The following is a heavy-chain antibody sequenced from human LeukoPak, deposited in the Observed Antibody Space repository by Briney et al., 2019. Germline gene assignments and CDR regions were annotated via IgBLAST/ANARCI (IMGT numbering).Heavy chain of an antibody. CDR2: IYHSGST. J-gene: IGHJ4*02. D-gene: IGHD6-19*01. CDR3: ARAPGIAVAGAPFDY. CDR1: GGSISSGGYY. V-gene: IGHV4-30-2*01. Sequence: PSETLSLTCTVSGGSISSGGYYWSWIRQPPGKGLEWIGYIYHSGSTYYNPSLKSRVTISVDKSKNQFSLKLSSVTAADTAVYYCARAPGIAVAGAPFDYWGQGTLVTVSS.